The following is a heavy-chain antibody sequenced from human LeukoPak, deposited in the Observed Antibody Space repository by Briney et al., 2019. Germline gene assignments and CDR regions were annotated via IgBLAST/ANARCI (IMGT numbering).Heavy chain of an antibody. CDR2: INHSGST. V-gene: IGHV4-34*01. J-gene: IGHJ5*02. CDR1: GGSFSGYY. D-gene: IGHD6-13*01. Sequence: SETLSLTCAVYGGSFSGYYWSWIRQPPGKGLEWIGEINHSGSTSYNPSLKSRVTISVDTSKNQFSLKLSSVTAADTAVYYCARPLKQQLVRGSWFDPWGQGTLVTVSS. CDR3: ARPLKQQLVRGSWFDP.